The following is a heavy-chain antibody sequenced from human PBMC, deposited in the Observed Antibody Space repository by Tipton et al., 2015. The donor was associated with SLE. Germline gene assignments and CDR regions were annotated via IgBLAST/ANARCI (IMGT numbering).Heavy chain of an antibody. CDR3: ARDLVPRRERMVQGAKVGY. CDR2: INPSGGST. V-gene: IGHV1-46*01. D-gene: IGHD3-10*01. J-gene: IGHJ4*02. Sequence: QVQLVQSGPEVKKPGASVKVSCKASGYTFTSYYMHWVRQAPGQGLEWMGIINPSGGSTSYAQKFQGRVTMTRDTSTSTAYMELRSLRSDDTAVYYCARDLVPRRERMVQGAKVGYWGQGTLVTVSS. CDR1: GYTFTSYY.